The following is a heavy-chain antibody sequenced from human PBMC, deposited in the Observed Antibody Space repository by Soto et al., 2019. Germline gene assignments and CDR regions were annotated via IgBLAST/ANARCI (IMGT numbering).Heavy chain of an antibody. CDR3: AGAGNPYCISTSCYARWFGP. V-gene: IGHV1-69*12. D-gene: IGHD2-2*01. CDR2: IIPIFGTA. Sequence: QVQLVQSGAEVKKPGSSVKVSCKASGGTFSSYAISWVRQAPGQGLEWMGGIIPIFGTANYAQKFQGRVTITADESTSAAYMQLSSLRSEDTVVYYCAGAGNPYCISTSCYARWFGPWGQGTLVTVSS. CDR1: GGTFSSYA. J-gene: IGHJ5*02.